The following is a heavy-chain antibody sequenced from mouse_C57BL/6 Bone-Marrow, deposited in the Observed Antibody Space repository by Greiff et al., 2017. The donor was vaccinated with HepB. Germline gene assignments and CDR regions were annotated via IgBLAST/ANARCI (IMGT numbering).Heavy chain of an antibody. Sequence: VQLQQPGAELVMPGASVKLSCQASGYTFTSYWMHWVKQRPGQGLEWIGEIDPSDSYTNYNQKFKGKSTLTVDKSSSTAYMQLSSLTSEDSAVYYCARRSSYGYYAMDYWGQGTSVTVSS. D-gene: IGHD1-1*01. CDR3: ARRSSYGYYAMDY. CDR2: IDPSDSYT. V-gene: IGHV1-69*01. J-gene: IGHJ4*01. CDR1: GYTFTSYW.